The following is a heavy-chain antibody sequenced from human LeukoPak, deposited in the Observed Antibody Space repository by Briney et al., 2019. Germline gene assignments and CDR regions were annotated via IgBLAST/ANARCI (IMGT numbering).Heavy chain of an antibody. Sequence: GGSLRLSCAASGFPFSSYGMHWVRQAPGKGLEWVAFIPYDGSDKFYADSVKGRFTISRDNSKNTLYLQMNSLRAEDTAVYYCARSHTVVTPYYFDYWGQGTLVTVSS. J-gene: IGHJ4*02. CDR2: IPYDGSDK. V-gene: IGHV3-30*02. CDR3: ARSHTVVTPYYFDY. CDR1: GFPFSSYG. D-gene: IGHD4-23*01.